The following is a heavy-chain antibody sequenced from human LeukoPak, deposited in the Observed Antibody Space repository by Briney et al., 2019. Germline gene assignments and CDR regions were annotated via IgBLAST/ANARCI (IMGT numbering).Heavy chain of an antibody. Sequence: GRSLRLSCAASGFTFDDYGMRWVRQAPGKGLEWVSGISCNSGKIGYADSVKGRFTISRDNAKNSLYLQMDSLRGEDTAFYYCAREIRPYDYNHMDVSGQGTTGTVSS. V-gene: IGHV3-9*01. CDR2: ISCNSGKI. J-gene: IGHJ6*02. CDR3: AREIRPYDYNHMDV. CDR1: GFTFDDYG.